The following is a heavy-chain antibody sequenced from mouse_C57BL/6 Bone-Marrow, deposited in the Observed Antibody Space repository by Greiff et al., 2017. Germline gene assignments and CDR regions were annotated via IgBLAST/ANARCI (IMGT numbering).Heavy chain of an antibody. CDR3: ARCDDYHYYAMDY. CDR2: IYPGSGST. V-gene: IGHV1-55*01. D-gene: IGHD2-4*01. CDR1: GYTFTSYW. J-gene: IGHJ4*01. Sequence: VQLQQPGAELVKPGASVKMSCKASGYTFTSYWITWVKQRPGQGLEWLGDIYPGSGSTKYNEKFKSKATLTVDTSSSTAYMQLSSLTSEDSAVYYCARCDDYHYYAMDYWGQGTSVTVSS.